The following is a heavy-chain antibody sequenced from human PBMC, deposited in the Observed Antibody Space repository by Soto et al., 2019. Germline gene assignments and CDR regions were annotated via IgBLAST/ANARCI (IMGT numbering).Heavy chain of an antibody. Sequence: SETLSLTCTVSGGSISSYYWSWIRQPPGKGLEWIGYIYYSGSTNYNPSLKSRVTISVDTSKNQFSLKLSSVTAADTAGYYCARVWGGAFDIWGQGTMVT. J-gene: IGHJ3*02. CDR3: ARVWGGAFDI. CDR2: IYYSGST. CDR1: GGSISSYY. V-gene: IGHV4-59*01. D-gene: IGHD3-10*01.